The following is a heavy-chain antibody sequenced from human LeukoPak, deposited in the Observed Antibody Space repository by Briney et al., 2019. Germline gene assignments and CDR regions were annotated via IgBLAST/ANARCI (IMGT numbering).Heavy chain of an antibody. V-gene: IGHV1-58*01. CDR1: GFTFPSSA. D-gene: IGHD6-6*01. CDR3: ARDGLGSSSSGGAFDI. J-gene: IGHJ3*02. Sequence: VKVSCKASGFTFPSSALQWVRQARGRRLEWIGWIVVGSGNTNYAQKFQERVTITRDMSTSTAYMELSSLRSEDTAVYYCARDGLGSSSSGGAFDIWGQGTMVTVSS. CDR2: IVVGSGNT.